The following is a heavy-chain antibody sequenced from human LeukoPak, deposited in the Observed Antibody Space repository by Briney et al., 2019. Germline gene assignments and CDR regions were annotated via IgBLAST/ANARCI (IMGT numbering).Heavy chain of an antibody. Sequence: SETLSLTCAVSGESFSRYFLSWLRQTPEKGLEWIGEINHSGGTNYKPSLKSRVTISVGTSKNQFSLRVTSVTAADTAVYYCARLGPIAVAGLSGGFDPWGQGTLVTVSS. J-gene: IGHJ5*02. CDR3: ARLGPIAVAGLSGGFDP. CDR1: GESFSRYF. D-gene: IGHD6-19*01. CDR2: INHSGGT. V-gene: IGHV4-34*01.